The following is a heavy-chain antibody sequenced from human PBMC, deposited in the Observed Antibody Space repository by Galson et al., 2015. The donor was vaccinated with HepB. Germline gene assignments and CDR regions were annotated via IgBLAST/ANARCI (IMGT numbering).Heavy chain of an antibody. D-gene: IGHD3-16*01. Sequence: SLRLSCAASGFTFINNWMTWVRQAPGKGLEWVGRIKSKTDGATTDYAVPVRGRFTISRDDSKNMLFLQMNSLRADDTAVYYCTPDLRIYYDPMSGYFYHGMDVWGQGTTVTVSS. J-gene: IGHJ6*02. V-gene: IGHV3-15*01. CDR1: GFTFINNW. CDR2: IKSKTDGATT. CDR3: TPDLRIYYDPMSGYFYHGMDV.